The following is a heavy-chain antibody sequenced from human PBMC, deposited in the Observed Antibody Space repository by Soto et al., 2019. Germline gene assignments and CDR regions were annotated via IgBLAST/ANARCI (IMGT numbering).Heavy chain of an antibody. CDR3: ARTEYSSTSPNDY. CDR1: GYTFTGYY. J-gene: IGHJ4*02. Sequence: ASVKVSCKASGYTFTGYYVHWVRQAPGQGLEWMGWINPNSGDTYLAQKLQGRVTMTTDTSTSTAYMELRSLRSDDTAVYYCARTEYSSTSPNDYWGQGTLVTVSS. CDR2: INPNSGDT. D-gene: IGHD6-6*01. V-gene: IGHV1-2*02.